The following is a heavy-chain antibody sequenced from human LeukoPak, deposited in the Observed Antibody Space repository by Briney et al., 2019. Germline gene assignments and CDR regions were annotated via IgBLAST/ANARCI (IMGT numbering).Heavy chain of an antibody. CDR3: ARVPYWNV. CDR2: ISSSSNYR. V-gene: IGHV3-21*01. D-gene: IGHD2-15*01. J-gene: IGHJ6*04. CDR1: GFTFSSYS. Sequence: GGSLRLSCAASGFTFSSYSMNWVRQAPGKGLEWVSFISSSSNYRYYADSVKGRFTISRDNAKNSLYLQMNSLRAEDTAVYYCARVPYWNVWGKGTTVTVSS.